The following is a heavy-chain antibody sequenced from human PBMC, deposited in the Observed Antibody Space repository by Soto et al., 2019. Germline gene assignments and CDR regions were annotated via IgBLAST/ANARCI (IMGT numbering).Heavy chain of an antibody. D-gene: IGHD1-26*01. J-gene: IGHJ4*02. CDR1: GGSISSGSYY. CDR3: ARSTRNGIVGATANFDY. Sequence: PSETLSLTCTVSGGSISSGSYYWSWIRQHPGKGLEWIGYIYYSGSTYYNPSLKSRVTISVDTSKNQFSLKLSSVTAADTAVYYCARSTRNGIVGATANFDYWGQGTLVTVSS. CDR2: IYYSGST. V-gene: IGHV4-31*03.